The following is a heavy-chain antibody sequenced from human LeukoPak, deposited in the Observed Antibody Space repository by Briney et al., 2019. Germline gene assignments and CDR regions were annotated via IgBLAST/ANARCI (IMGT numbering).Heavy chain of an antibody. D-gene: IGHD1-1*01. CDR1: GFTFGDYA. CDR2: IKSRSDGGAT. Sequence: PGGSLRLSCTASGFTFGDYAMSWVRQAPGKGLEWVGRIKSRSDGGATDYAAPVTGRFTISRDDSRNTLYLEMNSLKTEDTAVYYCTSGIGTIDFWGQGTLVTVSS. J-gene: IGHJ4*02. CDR3: TSGIGTIDF. V-gene: IGHV3-15*01.